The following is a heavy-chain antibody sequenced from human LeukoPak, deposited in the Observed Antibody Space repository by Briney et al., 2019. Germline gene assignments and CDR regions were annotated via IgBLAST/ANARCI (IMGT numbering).Heavy chain of an antibody. D-gene: IGHD1-26*01. J-gene: IGHJ4*02. CDR1: GYTLTELS. Sequence: GASVKVSCKVSGYTLTELSMHWVRQAPGKGLEWMGGFDPEDGETIYAQKFQGRVTMTEDTSTDTAYMELSSLRSEDTAVYYCTRSPPSSIVGATTFDYWGQGTLVTVSS. CDR3: TRSPPSSIVGATTFDY. V-gene: IGHV1-24*01. CDR2: FDPEDGET.